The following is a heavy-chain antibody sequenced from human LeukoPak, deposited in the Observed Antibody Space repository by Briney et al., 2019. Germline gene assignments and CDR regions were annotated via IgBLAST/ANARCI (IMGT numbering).Heavy chain of an antibody. CDR2: IYYTGST. V-gene: IGHV4-59*01. CDR3: ARTTEGGYSYGYFYYYYMDV. CDR1: GASISTYY. J-gene: IGHJ6*03. D-gene: IGHD5-18*01. Sequence: SETLSLTCTVSGASISTYYWSWVRQPPGKGLEWIGYIYYTGSTNYNPSLKSRVTISVDTSKNQFSLKLSSVTAADTAVYYCARTTEGGYSYGYFYYYYMDVWGKGTTVTISS.